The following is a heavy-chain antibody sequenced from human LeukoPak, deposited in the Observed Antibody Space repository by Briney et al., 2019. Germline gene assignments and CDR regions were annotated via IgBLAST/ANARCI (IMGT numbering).Heavy chain of an antibody. V-gene: IGHV3-7*01. D-gene: IGHD5-12*01. J-gene: IGHJ3*02. CDR2: IKQDGSER. Sequence: GGSLRLSCAASGFTFSSYWMSWVRQAPGKGLEWVANIKQDGSERYYVDSVKGRFIISRDNAKSSLYLQMNSLRVGDTAVYYCAKGDASGYDYFDAFDTWGQGTMVTVSS. CDR1: GFTFSSYW. CDR3: AKGDASGYDYFDAFDT.